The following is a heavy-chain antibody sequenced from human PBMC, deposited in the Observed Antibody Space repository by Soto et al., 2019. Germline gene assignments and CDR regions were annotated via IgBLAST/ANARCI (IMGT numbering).Heavy chain of an antibody. Sequence: PXVCLRLGCAARGFSFSNYEMNWVRQAPGKGLEWVSSISGDSNYIYYADSVQGRFTISRDNAKNSVYLQMNSLRAEDMAVYYCERVDYFYRSGYGRWGQRTMVTVFS. J-gene: IGHJ4*03. CDR2: ISGDSNYI. CDR1: GFSFSNYE. CDR3: ERVDYFYRSGYGR. D-gene: IGHD3-22*01. V-gene: IGHV3-21*01.